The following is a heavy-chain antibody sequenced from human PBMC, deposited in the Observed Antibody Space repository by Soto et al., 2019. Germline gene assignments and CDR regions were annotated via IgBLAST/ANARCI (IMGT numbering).Heavy chain of an antibody. CDR2: ISSSGSTI. V-gene: IGHV3-11*01. Sequence: GGSLRLSCAASGFTFSDYYMSCIRQAPGKGLEWVSYISSSGSTIYYADSVKGRFTISRDNAKNSLYLQMNSLRAEDTAVYYCAKPGSGSYYNDWFDPWGQGTLVTVSS. CDR3: AKPGSGSYYNDWFDP. CDR1: GFTFSDYY. D-gene: IGHD3-10*01. J-gene: IGHJ5*02.